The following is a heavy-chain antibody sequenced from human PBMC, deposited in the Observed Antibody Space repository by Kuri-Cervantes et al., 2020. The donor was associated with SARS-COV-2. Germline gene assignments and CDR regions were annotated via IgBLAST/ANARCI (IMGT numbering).Heavy chain of an antibody. Sequence: ASVKVSCKASGYTFTNSDINWVRQATGQGLEWMGWMNPNSGNTGYAQKFQGRVTMTKNTSVNTAYMELSSLRSEDTAVYYCARAPSWNGAYYYMDVWGEGTTVNVSS. D-gene: IGHD1-1*01. V-gene: IGHV1-8*02. CDR3: ARAPSWNGAYYYMDV. CDR1: GYTFTNSD. J-gene: IGHJ6*03. CDR2: MNPNSGNT.